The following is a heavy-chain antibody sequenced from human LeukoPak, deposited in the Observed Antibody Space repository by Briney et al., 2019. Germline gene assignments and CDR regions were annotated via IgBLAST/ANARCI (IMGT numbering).Heavy chain of an antibody. CDR2: ISYDGSNK. D-gene: IGHD3-10*01. CDR3: ARQITMVRVNWFDP. V-gene: IGHV3-30-3*01. J-gene: IGHJ5*02. Sequence: PGRSLRLSCAASGFTFSSYAMHWDRQAPGKGLEWVAVISYDGSNKYYADSVKGRFTISRDNSKNTLYLQMNSLRAEDTAVYYCARQITMVRVNWFDPWGQGTLVTVSS. CDR1: GFTFSSYA.